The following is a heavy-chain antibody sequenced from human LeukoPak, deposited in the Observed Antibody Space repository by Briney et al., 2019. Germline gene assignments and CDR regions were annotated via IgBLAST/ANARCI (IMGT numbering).Heavy chain of an antibody. CDR1: GFTFSSYS. CDR3: ARERIAAAAYNWFDP. V-gene: IGHV3-48*04. Sequence: GGSLRLSCAASGFTFSSYSMNWVRQAPGKGLEWVSYISSSGSTIYYANSVKGRFTISRDNAKNSLYLQMNSLRAEDTAVYYCARERIAAAAYNWFDPWGQGTLVTVSS. J-gene: IGHJ5*02. D-gene: IGHD6-13*01. CDR2: ISSSGSTI.